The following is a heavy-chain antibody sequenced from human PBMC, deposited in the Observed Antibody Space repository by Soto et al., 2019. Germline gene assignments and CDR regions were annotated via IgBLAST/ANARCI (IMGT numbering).Heavy chain of an antibody. Sequence: SQTLSLTCAISGDSVSSNSAAWNWIRQSPSRGLEWLGRTYYRSMWYNDYAVAVKSRITINPDTSKNQFSLQLNSVTPEDTAVYYCASFLGRRATCYYYSGINVWRRGTTVTYSS. CDR2: TYYRSMWYN. CDR3: ASFLGRRATCYYYSGINV. V-gene: IGHV6-1*01. J-gene: IGHJ6*01. D-gene: IGHD1-1*01. CDR1: GDSVSSNSAA.